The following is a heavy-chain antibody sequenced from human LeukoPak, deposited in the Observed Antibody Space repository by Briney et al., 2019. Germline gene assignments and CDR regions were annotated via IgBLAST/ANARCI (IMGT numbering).Heavy chain of an antibody. D-gene: IGHD6-19*01. V-gene: IGHV1-46*01. CDR1: GYTFTNYH. CDR2: ITPSDGST. J-gene: IGHJ4*02. CDR3: ARVGGWYRYFFDY. Sequence: ASVKVSCKAPGYTFTNYHMHWVRQAPGQGLEWMGMITPSDGSTNYAQKFQGRVTMTRDMSTSTVYMELSSLRSEDTAVYYCARVGGWYRYFFDYWGQGTLLTVSS.